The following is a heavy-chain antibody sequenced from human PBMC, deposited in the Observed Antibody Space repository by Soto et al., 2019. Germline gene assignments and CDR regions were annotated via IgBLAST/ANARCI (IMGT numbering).Heavy chain of an antibody. CDR1: GFTVSSNY. CDR3: ASNPYGSGSYYGYYYYMDV. V-gene: IGHV3-66*01. J-gene: IGHJ6*03. D-gene: IGHD3-10*01. Sequence: GGSLRLSCAASGFTVSSNYMSWVRQAPGKGLEWVSVIYSGGSTYYADSVKGRFTISRDNSKNTLYLQMNSLRAEDTAVYYCASNPYGSGSYYGYYYYMDVWGKGTTVTVSS. CDR2: IYSGGST.